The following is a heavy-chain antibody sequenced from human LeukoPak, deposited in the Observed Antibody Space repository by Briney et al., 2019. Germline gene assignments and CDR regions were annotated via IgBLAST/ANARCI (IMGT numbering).Heavy chain of an antibody. CDR1: GYTFTGYY. V-gene: IGHV1-18*04. CDR3: ARGGREFHYYDSSGYYCYFDY. J-gene: IGHJ4*02. Sequence: EASVKVSCKASGYTFTGYYMHWVRQAPGQGLEWMGWISAYNGNTNYAQKLQGRVTMTTDTSTSTAYMELRSLRSDDTAVYYCARGGREFHYYDSSGYYCYFDYWGQGTLVTVPS. D-gene: IGHD3-22*01. CDR2: ISAYNGNT.